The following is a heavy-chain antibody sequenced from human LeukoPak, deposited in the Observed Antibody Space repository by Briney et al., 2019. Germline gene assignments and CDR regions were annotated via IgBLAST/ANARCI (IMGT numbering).Heavy chain of an antibody. J-gene: IGHJ4*02. D-gene: IGHD3-10*01. Sequence: GRSLRLSCAASGFTFSSYAMHWVRQAPGKGLEWVAVISYDGSNKYYADSVKGRFTISRDNSKNTLYLQMNSLRAEDTAVYYCARGTLWFGELIDYWGQGTLVTVSS. CDR1: GFTFSSYA. CDR3: ARGTLWFGELIDY. CDR2: ISYDGSNK. V-gene: IGHV3-30-3*01.